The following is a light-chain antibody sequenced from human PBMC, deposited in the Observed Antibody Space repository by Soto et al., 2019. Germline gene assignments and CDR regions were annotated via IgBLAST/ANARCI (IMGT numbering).Light chain of an antibody. V-gene: IGLV2-14*01. CDR3: MSYRTTYV. Sequence: QSALTQPASVSGSPGQSITISCTGTSSDVGVYNYVSWYQQHPGKVPKLMIYEVSDRPSGVSNRFSGSKSGNTASLTISGLQAEDEADYYCMSYRTTYVFGTGTKVTVL. CDR2: EVS. CDR1: SSDVGVYNY. J-gene: IGLJ1*01.